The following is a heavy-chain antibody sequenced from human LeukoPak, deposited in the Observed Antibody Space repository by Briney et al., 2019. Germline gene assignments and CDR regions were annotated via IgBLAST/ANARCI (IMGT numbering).Heavy chain of an antibody. V-gene: IGHV3-33*08. J-gene: IGHJ4*02. CDR1: GFTFSSYS. D-gene: IGHD3-22*01. CDR3: ASHVSDYYDSSGYLDY. Sequence: GGSLRLSCAACGFTFSSYSMNWVRQDPGKGLEWVAVIWYDGSNKYYADSVKGRFTISRDNSKNTLYLQMNSLRAEDTALYYCASHVSDYYDSSGYLDYWGQGTLVTVSS. CDR2: IWYDGSNK.